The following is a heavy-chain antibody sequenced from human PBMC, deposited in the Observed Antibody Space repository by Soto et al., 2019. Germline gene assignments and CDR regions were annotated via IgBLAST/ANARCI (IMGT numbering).Heavy chain of an antibody. J-gene: IGHJ4*02. CDR1: GGSFSGYY. Sequence: SETLSLTCAVYGGSFSGYYWSWIRQPPGKGLEWIGEINHSGSTNYNPSLKSRVTISVDTSKNQFSLKLSSVTAADTAVYYCARGGPYYDSGSYFDYWGQGTLVTVS. V-gene: IGHV4-34*01. D-gene: IGHD3-22*01. CDR3: ARGGPYYDSGSYFDY. CDR2: INHSGST.